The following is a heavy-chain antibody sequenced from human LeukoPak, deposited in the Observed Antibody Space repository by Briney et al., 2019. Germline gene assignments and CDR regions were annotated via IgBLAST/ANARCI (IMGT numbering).Heavy chain of an antibody. CDR3: ARSGPAAIRSLYYYYGMDV. D-gene: IGHD2-2*01. CDR2: IYYSGST. V-gene: IGHV4-31*03. Sequence: SGTLSLTCTVSGGSISSGGYYWSWIRQHPGKGLEWIGYIYYSGSTYYNPSLKSRVTISVDTSKNQFSLKLSSVTAADTAVYYCARSGPAAIRSLYYYYGMDVWGKGTTVTVSS. CDR1: GGSISSGGYY. J-gene: IGHJ6*04.